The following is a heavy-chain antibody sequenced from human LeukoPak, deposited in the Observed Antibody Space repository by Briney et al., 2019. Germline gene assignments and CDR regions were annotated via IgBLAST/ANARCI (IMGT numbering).Heavy chain of an antibody. V-gene: IGHV3-9*01. J-gene: IGHJ6*02. D-gene: IGHD3-16*01. Sequence: FLGLSWAASGFTFDNYALDWVRQTPGEGLGWGFGISWNSGIIAYADSVKGRFTISRDNAKNSLYLQMNSLRTEDTALYYCAKDIVAYSYYYGVDVWGQGTTVTVSS. CDR1: GFTFDNYA. CDR2: ISWNSGII. CDR3: AKDIVAYSYYYGVDV.